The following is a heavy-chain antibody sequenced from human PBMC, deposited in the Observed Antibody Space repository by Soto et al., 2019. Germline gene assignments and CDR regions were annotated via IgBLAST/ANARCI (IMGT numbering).Heavy chain of an antibody. CDR2: IHYSGST. Sequence: QVQLQESGPGLVKPSETLSLTYSVSGGSISDYYWSWIRQPPGKGLEWIGYIHYSGSTNYNPSLKSRVTISVDTSKNHFSLKLSSVTAADTAVYFCARYSGNSYQFDYWGQGTLVTVSS. D-gene: IGHD1-26*01. V-gene: IGHV4-59*01. CDR3: ARYSGNSYQFDY. J-gene: IGHJ4*02. CDR1: GGSISDYY.